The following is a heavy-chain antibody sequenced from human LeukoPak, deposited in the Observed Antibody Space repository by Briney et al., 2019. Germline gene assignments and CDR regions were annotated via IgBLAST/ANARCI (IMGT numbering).Heavy chain of an antibody. V-gene: IGHV3-23*01. J-gene: IGHJ4*02. CDR3: AKSEYYDILTGYGSCGY. CDR2: ISGSGGST. CDR1: GFTFSSYA. D-gene: IGHD3-9*01. Sequence: PGGSLRLSCAASGFTFSSYAMSWVRQAPGRGLEWVSAISGSGGSTYYADSVKGRFTISRDNSKNTLYLQMNSLRAEDTAVYYCAKSEYYDILTGYGSCGYWGQGTLVTVSS.